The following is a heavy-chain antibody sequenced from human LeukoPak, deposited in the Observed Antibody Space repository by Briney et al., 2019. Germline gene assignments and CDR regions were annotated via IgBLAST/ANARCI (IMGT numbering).Heavy chain of an antibody. D-gene: IGHD6-19*01. V-gene: IGHV4-34*01. CDR1: GGSFSGYY. CDR3: ARGGYSSGWYLKNAVDI. CDR2: FNHSGSP. Sequence: SDTLPLPCAVCGGSFSGYYWNWLRHPPGKGLEWLGEFNHSGSPNYNPSLKGRITIAIDTSKKQFSLKLSSVTAADTAVYYCARGGYSSGWYLKNAVDIWGQGTMVTVSS. J-gene: IGHJ3*02.